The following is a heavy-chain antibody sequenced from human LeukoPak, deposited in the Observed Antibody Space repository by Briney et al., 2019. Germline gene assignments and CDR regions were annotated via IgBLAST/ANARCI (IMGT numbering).Heavy chain of an antibody. J-gene: IGHJ4*02. CDR2: IRYDGSNK. Sequence: GGSLRLSCAASGFTFSSYGMHWVRQAPGKGLEWVAFIRYDGSNKYYADSVKGRFTISRDNPKNTLYLQMNSPRAEDTAVYYCAKGGYSGYDFLRKYYFDYWGQGTLVTVSS. D-gene: IGHD5-12*01. V-gene: IGHV3-30*02. CDR1: GFTFSSYG. CDR3: AKGGYSGYDFLRKYYFDY.